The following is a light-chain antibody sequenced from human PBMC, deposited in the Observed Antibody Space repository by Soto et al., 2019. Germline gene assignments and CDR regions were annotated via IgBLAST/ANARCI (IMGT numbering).Light chain of an antibody. V-gene: IGKV1-17*01. CDR1: QGIAND. CDR3: LQHNSYPIT. Sequence: IHMTPSPSSPSASVGDKVTNTFPASQGIANDLGWYQQKPGKVPKRLIYAASSLQSGVPSRFSGSGSGTEFTLTISSLQPEDFATYYCLQHNSYPITFGQGTRLEIK. CDR2: AAS. J-gene: IGKJ5*01.